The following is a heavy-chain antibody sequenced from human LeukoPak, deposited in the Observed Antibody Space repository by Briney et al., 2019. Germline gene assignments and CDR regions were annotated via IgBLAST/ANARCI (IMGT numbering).Heavy chain of an antibody. Sequence: GGSLRLSCAASGFTVSDNYISWVRQAPGKGLKWVSVTYVSGNTYYADSVKGRFSISRDTSKNTLYLQMTSLRVEDSAVYYCAREVGSCGQGTLVIVSS. D-gene: IGHD1-26*01. CDR3: AREVGS. CDR2: TYVSGNT. V-gene: IGHV3-66*01. CDR1: GFTVSDNY. J-gene: IGHJ5*02.